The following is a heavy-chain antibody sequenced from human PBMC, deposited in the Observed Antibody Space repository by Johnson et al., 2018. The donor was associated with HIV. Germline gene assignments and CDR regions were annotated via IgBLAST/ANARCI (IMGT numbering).Heavy chain of an antibody. V-gene: IGHV3-30*02. Sequence: MHWVRPAPGKGLEWVAFIRHDGSNKYYADSVKGRFTISRDNSKNMLFLQMNSLRAEDTAMFYCAKYNWNHDAFDIWGQGTKVTVSS. D-gene: IGHD1-20*01. CDR3: AKYNWNHDAFDI. CDR2: IRHDGSNK. J-gene: IGHJ3*02.